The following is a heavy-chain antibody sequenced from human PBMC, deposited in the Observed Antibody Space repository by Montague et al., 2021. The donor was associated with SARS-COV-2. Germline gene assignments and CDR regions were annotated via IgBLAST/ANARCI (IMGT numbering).Heavy chain of an antibody. CDR3: ARENTVTTFGGPYYIDS. J-gene: IGHJ4*02. CDR2: TYDSGST. CDR1: GSSVRGYY. D-gene: IGHD4-17*01. Sequence: SETLSLTCIVSGSSVRGYYWSWIRQPPGKGLEWIGYTYDSGSTNYNPSLKSRVTISVDTSKNQFSLKLSSVTAADTAVYYCARENTVTTFGGPYYIDSWCQGTLVTVS. V-gene: IGHV4-59*02.